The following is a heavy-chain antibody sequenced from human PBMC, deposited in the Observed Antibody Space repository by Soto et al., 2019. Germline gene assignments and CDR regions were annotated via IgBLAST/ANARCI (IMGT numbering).Heavy chain of an antibody. V-gene: IGHV3-33*01. Sequence: LRLSCAASGFTFSSYGMHWVRQAPGKGLEWVAVIWYDGSNKYYADSVKGRFTISRDNSKNMLYLQMNSLRAEDTAVYYCATRARMPKFDYWGQGTLVTVSS. CDR1: GFTFSSYG. CDR2: IWYDGSNK. J-gene: IGHJ4*02. CDR3: ATRARMPKFDY. D-gene: IGHD2-2*01.